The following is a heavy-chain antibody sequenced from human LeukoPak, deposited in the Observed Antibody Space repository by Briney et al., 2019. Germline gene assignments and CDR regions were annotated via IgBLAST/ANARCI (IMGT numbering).Heavy chain of an antibody. CDR3: ARDRRVGATGGVNWFDP. Sequence: SETLSLTCTVSGGSISSYYWSWIRQPAGKGLEWIGRIYTSGSTNYNPSLKSRVTMSVDTSKNQFSLKLSSVTAADTAVYYCARDRRVGATGGVNWFDPWGQGTLVTVSS. J-gene: IGHJ5*02. V-gene: IGHV4-4*07. CDR2: IYTSGST. CDR1: GGSISSYY. D-gene: IGHD1-26*01.